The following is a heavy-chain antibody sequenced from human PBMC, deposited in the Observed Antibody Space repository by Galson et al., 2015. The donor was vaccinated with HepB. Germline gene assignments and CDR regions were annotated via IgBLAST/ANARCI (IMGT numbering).Heavy chain of an antibody. CDR2: IYYSGST. CDR1: GGSISSSSYY. Sequence: LSLTCTVSGGSISSSSYYWGWIRQPPGKGLEWIGSIYYSGSTYYNPSLKSRVTISVDTSKNQFSLKLSSVTAADTAVYYCARLAADHRAFDIWGQGTMVTVSS. D-gene: IGHD6-13*01. J-gene: IGHJ3*02. CDR3: ARLAADHRAFDI. V-gene: IGHV4-39*01.